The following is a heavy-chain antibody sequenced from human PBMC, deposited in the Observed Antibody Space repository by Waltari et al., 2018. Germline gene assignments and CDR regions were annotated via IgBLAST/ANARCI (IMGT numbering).Heavy chain of an antibody. J-gene: IGHJ4*02. CDR1: GFTFSSYS. CDR3: ARDLPYGGRVDY. CDR2: ISSSSSTI. Sequence: EVQLVESGGGLVQPGGSLRLSCAASGFTFSSYSMNWVRQAPGKGLEWVSYISSSSSTIYYAYSVKGRFTSSRDNAKNSLYLQMNSLRAEDTAVYDCARDLPYGGRVDYWGQGTLVTVSS. V-gene: IGHV3-48*01. D-gene: IGHD2-15*01.